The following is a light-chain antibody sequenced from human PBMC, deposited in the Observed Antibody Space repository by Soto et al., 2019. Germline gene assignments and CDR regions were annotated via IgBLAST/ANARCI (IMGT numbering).Light chain of an antibody. Sequence: EVVLTQSPATLSLSPGERATLSCRASQSVGINLAWYHQKPGQAPRVLIYKVSNRANGIPARISGSGSGTNVTLSISSVEPEDFAIYYCQERTNWVTTFGQGTRLEIK. CDR2: KVS. J-gene: IGKJ2*01. CDR1: QSVGIN. CDR3: QERTNWVTT. V-gene: IGKV3-11*01.